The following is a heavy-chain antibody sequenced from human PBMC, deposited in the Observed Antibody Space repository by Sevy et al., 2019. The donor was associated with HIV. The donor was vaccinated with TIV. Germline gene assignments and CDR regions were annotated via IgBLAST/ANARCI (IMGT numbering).Heavy chain of an antibody. D-gene: IGHD3-10*01. Sequence: SETLSLTCAVSGYSISSGYYWGWIRQPPGKGLEWIGSIYHSGSTYYNPSLKSRVTISVDTSKNQFSLKLSSVTAADTAVYYCATRSVLWFGELFRAFDIWGQGTMVTVSS. V-gene: IGHV4-38-2*01. J-gene: IGHJ3*02. CDR3: ATRSVLWFGELFRAFDI. CDR1: GYSISSGYY. CDR2: IYHSGST.